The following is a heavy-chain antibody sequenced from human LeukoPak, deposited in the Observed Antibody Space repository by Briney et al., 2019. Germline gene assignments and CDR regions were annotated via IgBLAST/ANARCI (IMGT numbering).Heavy chain of an antibody. CDR2: IYSGGST. CDR3: ARLITIFGVADAYDY. J-gene: IGHJ4*02. CDR1: GFTVSSNY. Sequence: GGSLRLSCAASGFTVSSNYMSWVRQAPGKGLEWVSVIYSGGSTYYADSVKGRFTISRDNSKNTLYLQMNSLRAEDTAVYYCARLITIFGVADAYDYWGQGTLVTVSS. D-gene: IGHD3-3*01. V-gene: IGHV3-53*01.